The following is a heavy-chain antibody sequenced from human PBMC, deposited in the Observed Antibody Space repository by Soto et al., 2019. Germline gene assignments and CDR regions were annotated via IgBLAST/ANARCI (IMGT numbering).Heavy chain of an antibody. Sequence: GASVKVSCKASGYTFTGYYIHWVRQAPGQGLEWMGWVNPNSGGTSYAHKFQGWVTMTRDTSISTAYMEVSRLRSDDTAVYYCARDGRYCSSTSCYVSDGMDVWGQGTTVTVSS. J-gene: IGHJ6*02. CDR3: ARDGRYCSSTSCYVSDGMDV. CDR1: GYTFTGYY. D-gene: IGHD2-2*01. V-gene: IGHV1-2*04. CDR2: VNPNSGGT.